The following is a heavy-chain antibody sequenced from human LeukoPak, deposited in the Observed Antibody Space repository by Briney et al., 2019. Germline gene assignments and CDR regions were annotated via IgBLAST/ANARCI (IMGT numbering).Heavy chain of an antibody. CDR1: GFTFDDYA. J-gene: IGHJ6*02. CDR2: ISWNSGSI. V-gene: IGHV3-9*01. CDR3: AKGKGGPYLLLRKDV. Sequence: GRSLRLSCAASGFTFDDYAMHWVRQAPGKGLEWVSGISWNSGSIGYADSVKGRFTISRDNAKNSLYLQMNSLRAEDTALYYCAKGKGGPYLLLRKDVWGQGTTVTVSS.